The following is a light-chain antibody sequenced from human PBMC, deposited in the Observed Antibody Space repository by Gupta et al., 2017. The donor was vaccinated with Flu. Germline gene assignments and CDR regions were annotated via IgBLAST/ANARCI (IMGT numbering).Light chain of an antibody. CDR3: QQNNDWPLT. CDR1: QSVSSN. J-gene: IGKJ4*01. V-gene: IGKV3-15*01. CDR2: GAS. Sequence: EIVMTQSPATLSVSPGERATLSCRASQSVSSNLAWYQQKPGQAPRLLIYGASTRATGLPARFSGSGSGTDFTLTINRLQSEDFAVYYCQQNNDWPLTFGGGTKVEI.